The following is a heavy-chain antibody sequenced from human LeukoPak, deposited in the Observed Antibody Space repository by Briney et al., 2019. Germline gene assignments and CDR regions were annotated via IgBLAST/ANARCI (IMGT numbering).Heavy chain of an antibody. CDR2: ISAYNGNT. D-gene: IGHD2-2*01. Sequence: ASVKVSCKASGYTFTSYGISWVRQAPGQGLEWMGWISAYNGNTNYAQKLQGRVTMTTDTSTSTAYMELGSLRSDDTAVYYCARNGVRYCSSTCWFDPWGQGTLVTVSS. J-gene: IGHJ5*02. CDR3: ARNGVRYCSSTCWFDP. CDR1: GYTFTSYG. V-gene: IGHV1-18*01.